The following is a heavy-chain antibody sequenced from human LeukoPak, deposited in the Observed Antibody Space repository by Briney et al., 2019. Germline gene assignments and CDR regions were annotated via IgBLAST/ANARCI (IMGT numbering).Heavy chain of an antibody. V-gene: IGHV3-21*04. CDR1: GFTFSSYS. CDR2: ISSSSSYI. J-gene: IGHJ6*02. CDR3: AKDRSYGYRPYYYGMDV. D-gene: IGHD5-18*01. Sequence: GSLRLSCAASGFTFSSYSMNWVRQAPGKGLEWVSSISSSSSYIYYADSVKGRFTISRDNAKNSLYLQMNSLRAEDTAVYYCAKDRSYGYRPYYYGMDVWGQGTTVTVSS.